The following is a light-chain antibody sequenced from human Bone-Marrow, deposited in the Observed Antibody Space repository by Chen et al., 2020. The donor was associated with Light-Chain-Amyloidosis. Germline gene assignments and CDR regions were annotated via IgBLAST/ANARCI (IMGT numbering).Light chain of an antibody. CDR2: DDS. V-gene: IGLV3-21*02. J-gene: IGLJ3*02. CDR1: NIGSTS. CDR3: QVWDRSSDRPV. Sequence: SYVLTQPSSVSVAPGQTSTIACWGNNIGSTSVHWYQQTPGQAPRLVVYDDSDRPSGIPERLSGSNSGNTAILTISRVEAGDEAYYYCQVWDRSSDRPVFGGGTKLTVL.